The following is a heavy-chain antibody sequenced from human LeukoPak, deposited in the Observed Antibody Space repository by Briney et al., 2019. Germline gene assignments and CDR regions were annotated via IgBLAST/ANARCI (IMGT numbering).Heavy chain of an antibody. Sequence: GGSLRLSCAASGFTFSSYGMSWVRQAPGKGLEWVANIKRDGSKKYYVDSVKGRFTISRDNAKNSMYLRMNRLKAEDTGLDYCARVGGFYYDCSGYYWGAFDIWGQGRMVTVSS. D-gene: IGHD3-22*01. CDR1: GFTFSSYG. V-gene: IGHV3-7*03. CDR3: ARVGGFYYDCSGYYWGAFDI. J-gene: IGHJ3*02. CDR2: IKRDGSKK.